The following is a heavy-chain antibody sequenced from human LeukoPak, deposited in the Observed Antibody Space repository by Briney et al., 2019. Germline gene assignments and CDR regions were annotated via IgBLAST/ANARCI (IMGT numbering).Heavy chain of an antibody. CDR3: ARIRVGWAFDY. D-gene: IGHD6-19*01. CDR1: GFSLSTSGMR. Sequence: SGPTLVNPTQTLTLTCTFSGFSLSTSGMRVSWILQPPGKALEWLARIDWEYDKFYSTSLKTRLTISKDTSKNQVVLTMTNMDPVDTATYYCARIRVGWAFDYWGQGTLVTVSS. J-gene: IGHJ4*02. V-gene: IGHV2-70*04. CDR2: IDWEYDK.